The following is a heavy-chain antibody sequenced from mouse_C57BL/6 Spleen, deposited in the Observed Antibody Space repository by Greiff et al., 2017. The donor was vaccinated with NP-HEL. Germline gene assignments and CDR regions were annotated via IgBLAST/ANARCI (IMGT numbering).Heavy chain of an antibody. D-gene: IGHD4-1*02. CDR3: ARFNWDGWYFDV. J-gene: IGHJ1*03. CDR1: GYTFTSYW. Sequence: QVQLQQPGAELVKPGASVKLSCKASGYTFTSYWMHWVKQRPGQGLEWIGMIHPNSGSTNYNEKFKSKATLTVDKSSSTAYMQLSSLTSEDSAVYYCARFNWDGWYFDVWGTGTTVTVSS. V-gene: IGHV1-64*01. CDR2: IHPNSGST.